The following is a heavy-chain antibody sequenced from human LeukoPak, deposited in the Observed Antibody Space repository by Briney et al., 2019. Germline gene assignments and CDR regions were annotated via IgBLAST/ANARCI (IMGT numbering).Heavy chain of an antibody. D-gene: IGHD5-24*01. V-gene: IGHV3-9*01. Sequence: GRSLRLSCAASGFTFDDYAMHWVRQAPGKGLEWVSGISWNSGSIGYADSVKGRFTISRDNAKNSLYLQMNSLRAEDTALYYRAKVMYRDGYNNPLFDYWGQGTLVTVSS. J-gene: IGHJ4*02. CDR1: GFTFDDYA. CDR3: AKVMYRDGYNNPLFDY. CDR2: ISWNSGSI.